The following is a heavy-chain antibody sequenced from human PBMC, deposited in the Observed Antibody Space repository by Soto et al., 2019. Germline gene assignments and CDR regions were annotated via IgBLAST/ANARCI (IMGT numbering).Heavy chain of an antibody. CDR2: VNAGNGNT. CDR3: ARDRRLILPAAHFDY. CDR1: GYTFTSYA. Sequence: SVKVSCKASGYTFTSYAMHWVRQAPGQRLEWMGWVNAGNGNTKYSQKFQGRVTITRDTSASTAYMELSSLRSEDTAVYYCARDRRLILPAAHFDYWGQGTLVTV. J-gene: IGHJ4*02. V-gene: IGHV1-3*01. D-gene: IGHD2-2*01.